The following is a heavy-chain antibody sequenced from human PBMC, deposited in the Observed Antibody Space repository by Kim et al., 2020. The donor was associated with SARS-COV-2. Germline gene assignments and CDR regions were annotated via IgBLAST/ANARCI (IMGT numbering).Heavy chain of an antibody. D-gene: IGHD1-26*01. V-gene: IGHV1-69*13. J-gene: IGHJ1*01. CDR3: VRDRLGATHAQYFQY. Sequence: SVKVSCKASGGTFSSYGFSWVRQAPGQGLEWVGGIIPLFGTVNYGQKVQGRVTINADESTDTVYMDLRSLRSEDTAIYFCVRDRLGATHAQYFQYWGQGTLVTVSS. CDR2: IIPLFGTV. CDR1: GGTFSSYG.